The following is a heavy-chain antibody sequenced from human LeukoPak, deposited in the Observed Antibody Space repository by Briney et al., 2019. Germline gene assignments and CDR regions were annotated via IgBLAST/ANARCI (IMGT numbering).Heavy chain of an antibody. Sequence: GGSLRLSCAASGFTVSNNYMSWVRQAPGKGLEWVSIIYTAGSTYYADSVKGRFTTSRDNAKNTVYVQMNSLRAEDTAVYYCARVLSGSWDWFDPWGQGTLVTVSS. CDR3: ARVLSGSWDWFDP. V-gene: IGHV3-66*01. J-gene: IGHJ5*02. CDR2: IYTAGST. CDR1: GFTVSNNY. D-gene: IGHD3-22*01.